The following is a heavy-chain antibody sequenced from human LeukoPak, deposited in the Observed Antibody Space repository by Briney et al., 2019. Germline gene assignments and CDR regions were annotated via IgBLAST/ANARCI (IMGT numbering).Heavy chain of an antibody. CDR2: MNPNSGNT. D-gene: IGHD6-13*01. V-gene: IGHV1-8*01. CDR1: GYTFTSYD. Sequence: APVKVSCKASGYTFTSYDINWVRQAPGQGLEWMGWMNPNSGNTGYAQKFQGRVTMTRNTSISTAYMELSSLRSEDTAVYYCATAQLAAGTSGGGIDYWGQGTLVTVSS. J-gene: IGHJ4*02. CDR3: ATAQLAAGTSGGGIDY.